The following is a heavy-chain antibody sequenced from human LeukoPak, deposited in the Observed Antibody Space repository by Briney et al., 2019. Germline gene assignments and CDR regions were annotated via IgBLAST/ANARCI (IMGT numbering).Heavy chain of an antibody. V-gene: IGHV3-15*01. D-gene: IGHD4-17*01. CDR2: IKSKTDGGTT. J-gene: IGHJ6*02. CDR3: TADPTVTTRSGYYYYGMDV. CDR1: GFTFSNAW. Sequence: GGSLRLSCAASGFTFSNAWMSWVRQAPGKGLEWVGRIKSKTDGGTTDYAAPVKGRFTISRDDSKNTLYLQMNSLKTEDTAVYYCTADPTVTTRSGYYYYGMDVWGQGTTVTVSS.